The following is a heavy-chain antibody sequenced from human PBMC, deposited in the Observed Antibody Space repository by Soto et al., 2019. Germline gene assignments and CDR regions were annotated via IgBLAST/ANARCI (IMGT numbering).Heavy chain of an antibody. CDR2: IYPGDSDT. J-gene: IGHJ3*02. Sequence: GESLKISCKGSGYSFTSYWIGWVRQMPGKGLEWMGIIYPGDSDTRYSPSFQGQVTISADKSISTAYLQWSSLKASDTAMYYCARRFGEWYYYGSGSHGGGAFDIWGQGTMVTVSS. CDR1: GYSFTSYW. CDR3: ARRFGEWYYYGSGSHGGGAFDI. D-gene: IGHD3-10*01. V-gene: IGHV5-51*01.